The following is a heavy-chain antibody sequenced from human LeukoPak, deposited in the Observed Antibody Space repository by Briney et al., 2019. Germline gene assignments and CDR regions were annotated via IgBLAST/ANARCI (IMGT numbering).Heavy chain of an antibody. CDR3: ARFPDYSKPVDY. V-gene: IGHV4-31*03. Sequence: SETLSLTCTVSGGSIRSGGYYWSWIRQHPGKGLEWIGYIYYSGRTYYNPSLKSRVTISVDTSKNQFSLKLSSVTAADTAVYYCARFPDYSKPVDYWGQGTLVTVSS. D-gene: IGHD4-11*01. CDR1: GGSIRSGGYY. J-gene: IGHJ4*02. CDR2: IYYSGRT.